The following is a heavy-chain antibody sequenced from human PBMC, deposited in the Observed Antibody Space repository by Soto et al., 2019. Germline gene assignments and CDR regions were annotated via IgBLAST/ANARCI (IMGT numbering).Heavy chain of an antibody. CDR2: FDSEDGET. J-gene: IGHJ6*02. V-gene: IGHV1-24*01. D-gene: IGHD6-13*01. CDR1: GYTLIELS. Sequence: ASVKVSCKVSGYTLIELSMHWVRQANGKGLEWMGGFDSEDGETNYAQKVQGRVTMTENTSTDTAYMELSSLRSEDTAVYYCATGPVCIAAAGTGSYYYDGMDVWGQGTTVTVSS. CDR3: ATGPVCIAAAGTGSYYYDGMDV.